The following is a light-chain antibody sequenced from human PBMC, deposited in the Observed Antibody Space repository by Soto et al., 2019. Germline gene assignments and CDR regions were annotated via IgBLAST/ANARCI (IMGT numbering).Light chain of an antibody. CDR1: QSISSY. V-gene: IGKV1-39*01. J-gene: IGKJ1*01. CDR2: AAS. Sequence: DIQMNKSPSSLSASVGGRVTITCRASQSISSYLNWYQQKPGKAPKLLIYAASSLQSGVPSRFSGSGSGTDFTLTISSLQPEDFATYYCQQSYSTLPWTFGQGTKVDIK. CDR3: QQSYSTLPWT.